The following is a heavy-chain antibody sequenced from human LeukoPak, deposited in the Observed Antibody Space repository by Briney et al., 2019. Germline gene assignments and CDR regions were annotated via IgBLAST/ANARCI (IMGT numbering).Heavy chain of an antibody. J-gene: IGHJ4*02. CDR2: IWYGGSNK. Sequence: GGSLRLSCAASGFTFSSYGMHWVRQAPGKGLEWVAVIWYGGSNKYYADSVKGRFTISRDNSKNTLYLQMNSLRAEDTAVYYCAKGRDDYVWGSYGPIDYWGQGTLVTVSS. D-gene: IGHD3-16*01. CDR3: AKGRDDYVWGSYGPIDY. V-gene: IGHV3-30*02. CDR1: GFTFSSYG.